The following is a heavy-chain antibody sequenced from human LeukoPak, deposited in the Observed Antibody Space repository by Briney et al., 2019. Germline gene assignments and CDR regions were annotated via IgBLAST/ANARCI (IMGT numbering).Heavy chain of an antibody. Sequence: GRSLRLSCAASGFTFSSYGMHWVRQAPGKGLEWVAVISYDGSNKYYADSVKGRFTISRDNSKNTLYLQMNSLRAEDTAVYYCAKDLLGYGDYNGMDVWGQGTTVTVSS. D-gene: IGHD4-17*01. CDR2: ISYDGSNK. CDR3: AKDLLGYGDYNGMDV. V-gene: IGHV3-30*18. J-gene: IGHJ6*02. CDR1: GFTFSSYG.